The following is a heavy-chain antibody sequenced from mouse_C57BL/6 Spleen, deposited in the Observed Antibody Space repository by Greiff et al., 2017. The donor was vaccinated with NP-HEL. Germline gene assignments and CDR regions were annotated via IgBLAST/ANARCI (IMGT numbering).Heavy chain of an antibody. Sequence: EVQLQQSGPVLVKPGASVKMSCKASGYTFTDYYMNWVKQSHGKSLEWIGVINPYNGGTSYNQKFKGKATLTVDKSSSTAYMELNSLTSEDSAVYYCARTPPPLLTPRAMDYWGQGTSVTVSS. CDR2: INPYNGGT. D-gene: IGHD2-10*01. V-gene: IGHV1-19*01. CDR1: GYTFTDYY. J-gene: IGHJ4*01. CDR3: ARTPPPLLTPRAMDY.